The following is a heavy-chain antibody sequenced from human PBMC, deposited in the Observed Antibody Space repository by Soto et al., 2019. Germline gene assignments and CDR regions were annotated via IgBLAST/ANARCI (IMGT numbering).Heavy chain of an antibody. J-gene: IGHJ6*02. CDR1: GFTFSSYG. CDR3: ASPTVTAFYYGMDV. V-gene: IGHV3-33*01. D-gene: IGHD4-17*01. Sequence: QVQLVESGGGVIQPGRSMSLSCAASGFTFSSYGMHWVRQAPGKGLEWVAAIWYAGSNNYYADSVKGRFTISRDNSKDPLYLQMNSLRAEDTAVYYGASPTVTAFYYGMDVGGHGNTVIFS. CDR2: IWYAGSNN.